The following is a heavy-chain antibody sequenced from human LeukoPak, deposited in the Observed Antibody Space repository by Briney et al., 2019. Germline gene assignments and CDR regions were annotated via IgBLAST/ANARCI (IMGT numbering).Heavy chain of an antibody. J-gene: IGHJ4*02. D-gene: IGHD2-2*01. CDR1: GGSISSSSYY. Sequence: NPSETLSLTCTVSGGSISSSSYYWGWIRQPPGKGLEWIGSIYYSGSTYYNPSLKSRVTISVDTSKNQFSPKLSSVTAADTAVYYCARQLGYCSSTSCYADKVDYWGQGTLVTVSS. V-gene: IGHV4-39*01. CDR2: IYYSGST. CDR3: ARQLGYCSSTSCYADKVDY.